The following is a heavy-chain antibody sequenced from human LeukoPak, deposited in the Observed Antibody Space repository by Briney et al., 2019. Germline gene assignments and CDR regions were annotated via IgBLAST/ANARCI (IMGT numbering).Heavy chain of an antibody. V-gene: IGHV3-48*02. CDR3: ALLGGVAVAVPGFDY. CDR1: GFTFSGYT. CDR2: ISTSSRTI. J-gene: IGHJ4*02. Sequence: GGSLRLSCAASGFTFSGYTMNWVRQAPGKGLEWVSYISTSSRTIYYADSVQGRFTISRDNAKNSLYLQMSSLRDEDTAVYYCALLGGVAVAVPGFDYWGQGTLVTVSS. D-gene: IGHD6-19*01.